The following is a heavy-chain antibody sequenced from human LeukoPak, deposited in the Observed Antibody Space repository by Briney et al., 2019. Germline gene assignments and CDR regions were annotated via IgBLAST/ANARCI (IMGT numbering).Heavy chain of an antibody. CDR2: IYYSAST. J-gene: IGHJ4*02. Sequence: PSETLSLTCSVSGGSVSSGGHYWSWIRQPPGKGLEWIGYIYYSASTNYNPSLKSRVTISVDTSKNQFSLKLSSVTAADTAVYFCARGSRGYSYGWGQGTLVTVSS. V-gene: IGHV4-61*08. CDR3: ARGSRGYSYG. CDR1: GGSVSSGGHY. D-gene: IGHD5-18*01.